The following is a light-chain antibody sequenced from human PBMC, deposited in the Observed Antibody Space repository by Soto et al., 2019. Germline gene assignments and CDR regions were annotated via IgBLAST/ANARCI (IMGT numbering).Light chain of an antibody. Sequence: QAVVTQEPSLTVSPGGTVTLTCGSSTGAVTSDHYPHWFQQKGDQAPRTLSYGTRSKHSWTPDRFSGSLHGGKAALSLSGAQPEDEAEYYCLLTYGGAYVVGTGTKVTVL. V-gene: IGLV7-46*01. J-gene: IGLJ1*01. CDR2: GTR. CDR3: LLTYGGAYV. CDR1: TGAVTSDHY.